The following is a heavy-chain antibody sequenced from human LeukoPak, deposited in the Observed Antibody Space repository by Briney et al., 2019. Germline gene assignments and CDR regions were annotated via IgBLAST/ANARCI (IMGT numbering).Heavy chain of an antibody. D-gene: IGHD6-19*01. CDR2: IWYDGSNK. V-gene: IGHV3-33*01. CDR3: ARVRSSGWYNDY. CDR1: GFTFSSYG. Sequence: GSLRLSCAASGFTFSSYGMHWVRQAPGKGLEWVAVIWYDGSNKYYADSVKGRFTISRDNSKNTLYLQMNSLRAEDTAVYYCARVRSSGWYNDYWGQGTLVTVSS. J-gene: IGHJ4*02.